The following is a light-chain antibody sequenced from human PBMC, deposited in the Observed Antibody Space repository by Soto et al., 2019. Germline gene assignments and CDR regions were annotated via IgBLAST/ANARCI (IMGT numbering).Light chain of an antibody. CDR3: EQSGSSPPYT. Sequence: EIVLTQSPGTLSLSPGQRATLSCRASQSVSNSYLAWYQHKPGQAPRLLIYVASSRATGIPDRFSGSGSGSDFTLTISRLEPEDFAVYYYEQSGSSPPYTFGQGTKLEIK. CDR2: VAS. CDR1: QSVSNSY. J-gene: IGKJ2*01. V-gene: IGKV3-20*01.